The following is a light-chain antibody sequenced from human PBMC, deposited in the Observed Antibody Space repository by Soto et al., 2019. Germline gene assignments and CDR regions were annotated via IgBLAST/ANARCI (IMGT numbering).Light chain of an antibody. CDR2: DAS. CDR1: QSILSW. Sequence: DIQMTQSPSTLSASVGDRVTITCRASQSILSWLAWYQHKPGKAPKILIYDASSLESGVPSRFSGSRSGTEFTRTISSLQPDDIANYYCQQYDTYWTFGQGTKVEI. CDR3: QQYDTYWT. V-gene: IGKV1-5*01. J-gene: IGKJ1*01.